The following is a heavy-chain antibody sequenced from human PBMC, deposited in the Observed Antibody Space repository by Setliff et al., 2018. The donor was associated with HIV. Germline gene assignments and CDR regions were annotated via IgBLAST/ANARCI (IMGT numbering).Heavy chain of an antibody. Sequence: PSETLSLTCAVSGGSISSSSYFWGWIRQPPGKGLEWIGSMHYSGTTYHNLSLKSRATISVDTSKNQFSLNLRPVTAADTAVYYCARDMTYFYDSSGSLGWFDPWGQGTLVTVSS. D-gene: IGHD3-22*01. CDR1: GGSISSSSYF. V-gene: IGHV4-39*07. J-gene: IGHJ5*02. CDR2: MHYSGTT. CDR3: ARDMTYFYDSSGSLGWFDP.